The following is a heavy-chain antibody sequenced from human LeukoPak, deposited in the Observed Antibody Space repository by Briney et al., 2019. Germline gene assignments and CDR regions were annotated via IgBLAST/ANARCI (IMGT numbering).Heavy chain of an antibody. CDR3: ASAAGYCSGGSCYSSGFDY. CDR2: IIPILGIA. D-gene: IGHD2-15*01. J-gene: IGHJ4*02. V-gene: IGHV1-69*10. Sequence: SVKVSCKASGYIFTDYYMHWVRQAPGQELGWMGRIIPILGIANYAQKFQGRVTITADKSTSTAYMELSSLRSEDTAVYYCASAAGYCSGGSCYSSGFDYWGQGTLVTVSS. CDR1: GYIFTDYY.